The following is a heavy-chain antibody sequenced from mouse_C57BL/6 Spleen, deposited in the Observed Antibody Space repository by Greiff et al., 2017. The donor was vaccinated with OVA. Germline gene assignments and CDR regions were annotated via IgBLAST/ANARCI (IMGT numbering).Heavy chain of an antibody. Sequence: VQLQQSGAELARPGASVKMSCKASGYTFTSYTMHWVKQRPGQGLEWIGYINPSSGYTKYNQKFKDKATLTADKSSSTAYMQLSSLTSEDSAVYYCARSGLRGYFDYWGQGTTLTVSS. J-gene: IGHJ2*01. D-gene: IGHD2-2*01. CDR1: GYTFTSYT. V-gene: IGHV1-4*01. CDR3: ARSGLRGYFDY. CDR2: INPSSGYT.